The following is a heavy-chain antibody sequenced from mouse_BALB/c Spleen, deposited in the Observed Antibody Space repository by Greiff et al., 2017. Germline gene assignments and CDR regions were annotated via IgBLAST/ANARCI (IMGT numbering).Heavy chain of an antibody. CDR1: GFTFSSYA. CDR3: ARADGYWFAY. V-gene: IGHV5-9-4*01. J-gene: IGHJ3*01. CDR2: ISSGGSYT. D-gene: IGHD2-3*01. Sequence: EVQRVESGGGLVKPGGSLKLSCAASGFTFSSYAMSWVRQSPEKRLEWVAEISSGGSYTYYPDTVTGRFTISRDNAKNTLYLEMSSLRSEDTAMYYCARADGYWFAYWGQGTLVTVSA.